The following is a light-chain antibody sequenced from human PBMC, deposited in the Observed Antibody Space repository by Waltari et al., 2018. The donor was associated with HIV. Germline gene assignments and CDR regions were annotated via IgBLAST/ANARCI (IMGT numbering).Light chain of an antibody. J-gene: IGKJ1*01. V-gene: IGKV3-20*01. CDR2: GAS. Sequence: EIVLTQSPGTLSLSPGERATLSCRASQSVSSSYLAWYQQKPGQAPRLLIYGASSRATGIPDRFSGSGSGTDFTLTISRLEPEDFAVYYCQQYGSWRTFGQGTKVEIK. CDR1: QSVSSSY. CDR3: QQYGSWRT.